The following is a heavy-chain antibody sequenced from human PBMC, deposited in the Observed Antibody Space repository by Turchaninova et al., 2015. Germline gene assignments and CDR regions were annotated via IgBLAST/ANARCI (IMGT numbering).Heavy chain of an antibody. J-gene: IGHJ3*02. CDR1: GISTSKYD. CDR3: TRGTYCSTTSCDAAALDI. V-gene: IGHV3-13*01. D-gene: IGHD2-2*01. CDR2: IGTASDT. Sequence: GESGGGLAQPGGSIRLSCVGAGISTSKYDMYWVRQATGRGLEWVSAIGTASDTYYSDSVKGRFTISRENATNSLYLQMNSLRAGDTAVYFCTRGTYCSTTSCDAAALDIWGQGTIITVSS.